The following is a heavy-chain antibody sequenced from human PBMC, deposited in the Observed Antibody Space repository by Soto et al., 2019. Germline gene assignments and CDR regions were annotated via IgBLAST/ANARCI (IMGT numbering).Heavy chain of an antibody. CDR1: GDSVSSNSAA. Sequence: SQTLSLTCAISGDSVSSNSAAWNWIRQSPSRGLEWLGRTYYRSKWYNDYAVSVKSRITINPDTSKNQSSLKLNSVNPEDTAVYYCAAALSGGRPAAGLGCWGQGTLVTVSS. V-gene: IGHV6-1*01. CDR3: AAALSGGRPAAGLGC. CDR2: TYYRSKWYN. J-gene: IGHJ4*02. D-gene: IGHD6-13*01.